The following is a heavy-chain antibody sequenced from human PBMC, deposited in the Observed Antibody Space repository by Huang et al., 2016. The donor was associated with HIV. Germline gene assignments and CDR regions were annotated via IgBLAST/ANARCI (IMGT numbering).Heavy chain of an antibody. V-gene: IGHV3-48*02. CDR2: ISRGSSTI. Sequence: EVQLVESGGGLVQPGGSLRLSCAASGFTFSSYSMNWVRQAPGKGLECVSDISRGSSTIYYADSVKGRFTLSRDNAKNSLYLQMNSLRDEDTAVYYCVRGMTQGPTLLYYYGSGAFNWFDPWGQGTLVTVSS. D-gene: IGHD3-10*01. J-gene: IGHJ5*02. CDR1: GFTFSSYS. CDR3: VRGMTQGPTLLYYYGSGAFNWFDP.